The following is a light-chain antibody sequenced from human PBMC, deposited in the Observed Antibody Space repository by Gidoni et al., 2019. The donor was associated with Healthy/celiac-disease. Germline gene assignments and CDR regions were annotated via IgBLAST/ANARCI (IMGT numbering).Light chain of an antibody. CDR1: TSKIGSNP. CDR3: ATWVDRLNGLT. J-gene: IGLJ2*01. Sequence: QSVLTQPPSASGTPEQTITISCYESTSKIGSNPLNWYQHTPGASPKLLIYSNRQRPSGVPVRFSVSNSGTSSSLSISDLQSEYEADYYCATWVDRLNGLTFCGGTKLTVL. CDR2: SNR. V-gene: IGLV1-44*01.